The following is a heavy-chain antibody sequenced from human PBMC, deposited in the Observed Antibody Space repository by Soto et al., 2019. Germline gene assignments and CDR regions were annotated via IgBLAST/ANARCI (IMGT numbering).Heavy chain of an antibody. D-gene: IGHD4-17*01. CDR1: GFSLSTTGVG. CDR2: IYWDDDK. CDR3: AHSPPPTVTTSAEYFQH. Sequence: QITLKESGPTLVKPTQTLTLTCTFSGFSLSTTGVGVGWIRQPPGKALEWLALIYWDDDKRYSPSLKSRLTITKDTSKNQVVLTMTHMDPVDTATYYCAHSPPPTVTTSAEYFQHWGQGPLVTVSS. J-gene: IGHJ1*01. V-gene: IGHV2-5*02.